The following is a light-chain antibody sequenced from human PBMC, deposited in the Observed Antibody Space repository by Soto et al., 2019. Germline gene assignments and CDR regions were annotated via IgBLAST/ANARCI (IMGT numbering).Light chain of an antibody. CDR3: QQYDSLPYT. CDR1: QDINDY. CDR2: GAS. Sequence: EIQMTQSPSSLSASLGDRVTITCQASQDINDYSNWYQQKAGKAPRLLIYGASFLEVGVPSRFSGSGSGTHFTLTISSLQPEDVASYYCQQYDSLPYTFGQGTRLEIK. V-gene: IGKV1-33*01. J-gene: IGKJ2*01.